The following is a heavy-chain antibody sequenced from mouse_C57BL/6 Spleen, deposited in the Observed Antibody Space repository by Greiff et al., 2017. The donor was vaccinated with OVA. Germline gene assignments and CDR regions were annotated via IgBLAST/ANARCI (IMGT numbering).Heavy chain of an antibody. CDR1: GYAFTNYL. CDR3: ARGTTRGYAMDY. CDR2: INPGSGGT. J-gene: IGHJ4*01. V-gene: IGHV1-54*01. D-gene: IGHD1-1*01. Sequence: QVQLQQSGAELVRPGTSVKVSCKASGYAFTNYLIEWVKQRPGPGLEWIGVINPGSGGTNYNEKFKGKATLTADKSSSTAYMQLSSLTSEDSAVYFCARGTTRGYAMDYWGQGTSVTVSS.